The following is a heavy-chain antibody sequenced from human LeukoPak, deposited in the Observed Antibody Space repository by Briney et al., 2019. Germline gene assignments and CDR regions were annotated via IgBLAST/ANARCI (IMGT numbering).Heavy chain of an antibody. Sequence: SETLSLTCTVSGGSISSGDYYWSWIRQPPGKGLEWIGYIYYSGSTYYNPSLKSRVTISVDTSKNQFSLKLSSVTAADTAVYYSAREGYDSSGYYFTMIFDIWGQGTMVTVSS. CDR3: AREGYDSSGYYFTMIFDI. D-gene: IGHD3-22*01. CDR1: GGSISSGDYY. J-gene: IGHJ3*02. V-gene: IGHV4-30-4*01. CDR2: IYYSGST.